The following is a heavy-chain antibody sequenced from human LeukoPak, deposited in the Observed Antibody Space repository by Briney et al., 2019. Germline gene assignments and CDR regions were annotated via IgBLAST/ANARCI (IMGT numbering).Heavy chain of an antibody. CDR1: GFTFTTNW. D-gene: IGHD1-26*01. CDR2: INQDGSEK. J-gene: IGHJ5*01. CDR3: ARASGSYWWFDS. Sequence: PGGSLRLSCAASGFTFTTNWMTWVRQAPGKGLEWVATINQDGSEKYYVDSVKGRFTISRDNAKNSLFLQMNSLRAEDTAVYYCARASGSYWWFDSWGQGTLVTVSS. V-gene: IGHV3-7*01.